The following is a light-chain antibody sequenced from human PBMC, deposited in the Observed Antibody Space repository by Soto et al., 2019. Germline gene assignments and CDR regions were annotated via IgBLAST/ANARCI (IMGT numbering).Light chain of an antibody. V-gene: IGKV3-20*01. CDR1: QTVSSTY. CDR3: RQFGSSSAT. J-gene: IGKJ5*01. CDR2: GAS. Sequence: ELVLTQSPGTPSLSPGERATLSCRASQTVSSTYFAWYQQKPGQAPRLLIYGASSRATGIPDRFSGSGSGTAFTLIISRLEPEDFAVYYCRQFGSSSATLGQGTRLEI.